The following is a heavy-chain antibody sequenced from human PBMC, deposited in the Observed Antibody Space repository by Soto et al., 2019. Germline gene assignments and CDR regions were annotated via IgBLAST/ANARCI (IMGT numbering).Heavy chain of an antibody. V-gene: IGHV1-69*05. J-gene: IGHJ5*02. CDR1: GGTFSSNA. CDR3: AREPLAVAGTGWFDP. D-gene: IGHD6-19*01. Sequence: VKVSCKASGGTFSSNAISWVRPAHGQVLEWMGGIIPIFGTANYAQKFQGRVTITRDTSASTAYMELSSLRSEGTAVYDCAREPLAVAGTGWFDPWGQGTRVT. CDR2: IIPIFGTA.